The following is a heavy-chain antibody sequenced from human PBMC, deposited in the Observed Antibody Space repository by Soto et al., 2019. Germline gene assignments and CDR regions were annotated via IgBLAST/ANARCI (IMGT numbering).Heavy chain of an antibody. D-gene: IGHD3-3*01. CDR1: GYIFSSHC. CDR2: INPGGGRT. V-gene: IGHV1-46*01. Sequence: ASAKVSCKASGYIFSSHCIYWVRQAPGQGLQGMGIINPGGGRTAYAQKFQGRVTITADESTSTAYMELSSLRSEDTAVYYCARSANTIFGVVTPLSNYYYGMDVWGQGTTVTVSS. CDR3: ARSANTIFGVVTPLSNYYYGMDV. J-gene: IGHJ6*02.